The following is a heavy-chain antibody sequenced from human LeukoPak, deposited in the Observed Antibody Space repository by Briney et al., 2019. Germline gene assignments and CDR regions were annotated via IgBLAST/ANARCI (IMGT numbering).Heavy chain of an antibody. J-gene: IGHJ4*02. CDR2: IYHRGST. CDR3: ARANEYSSSVPFDY. D-gene: IGHD6-6*01. CDR1: GYSLSSAYY. V-gene: IGHV4-38-2*01. Sequence: SETLSLTCAVSGYSLSSAYYWGWIRQPPGKGLEWIGRIYHRGSTYYSPSLKSRVTISVDTSKNQFSLKLSSVTAADTAVYYCARANEYSSSVPFDYWGQATLVTVSS.